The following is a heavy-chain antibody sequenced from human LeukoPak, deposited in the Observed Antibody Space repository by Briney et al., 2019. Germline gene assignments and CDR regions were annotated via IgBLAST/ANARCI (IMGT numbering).Heavy chain of an antibody. Sequence: GGSLRLSCAASGFTFSSYAMSWVRQAPGKGLEWVSAISGSGGSTYYADSVKGRFTISRDNSKNTLYLQMNSLRAEDTAVYYCAECEVGATDVFDYWGQGTLVTVSS. CDR1: GFTFSSYA. CDR2: ISGSGGST. CDR3: AECEVGATDVFDY. V-gene: IGHV3-23*01. J-gene: IGHJ4*02. D-gene: IGHD1-26*01.